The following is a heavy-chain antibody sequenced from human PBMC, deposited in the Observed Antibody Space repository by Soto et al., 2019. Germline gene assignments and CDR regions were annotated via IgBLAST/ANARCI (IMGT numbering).Heavy chain of an antibody. V-gene: IGHV5-51*01. CDR3: AIIGTLTPAGYSSGWYAVDY. D-gene: IGHD6-19*01. J-gene: IGHJ4*02. Sequence: PGESLKISCKGSGYSFTSYWIGWVRQMPGKGLEWKGVIYPGDSDTRYSPSFQGQVTISADKSISTAYLQWSSLKASDTAMYYCAIIGTLTPAGYSSGWYAVDYWGQGTLVTVS. CDR2: IYPGDSDT. CDR1: GYSFTSYW.